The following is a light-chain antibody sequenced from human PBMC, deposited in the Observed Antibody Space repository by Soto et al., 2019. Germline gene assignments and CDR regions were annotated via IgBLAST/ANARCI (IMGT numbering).Light chain of an antibody. CDR1: QGLVNW. CDR3: QQTSSFTLT. Sequence: DIQVTQSPSSVSASVGDRVTITCRASQGLVNWLAWYQQKPGKAPKLLIYAASSFQSGVSSRFSGSGSGTDFTLTISSLQPEDFATYYCQQTSSFTLTFGGGTKVEIK. V-gene: IGKV1-12*01. J-gene: IGKJ4*01. CDR2: AAS.